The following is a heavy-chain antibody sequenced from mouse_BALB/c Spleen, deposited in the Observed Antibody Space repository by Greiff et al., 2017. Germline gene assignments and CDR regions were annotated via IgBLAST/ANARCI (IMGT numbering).Heavy chain of an antibody. CDR1: GYTFTEYI. Sequence: QVHVKQSGAELVKPGASVKLSCKASGYTFTEYIIHWVKQRSGQGLEWIGWFYPGSGSIKYNEKFKDKATLTADKSSSTVYMELSRLTSEDSAVYFCARHEGYGSSGYAMDYWGQGTSVTVSS. V-gene: IGHV1-62-2*01. J-gene: IGHJ4*01. D-gene: IGHD1-1*01. CDR3: ARHEGYGSSGYAMDY. CDR2: FYPGSGSI.